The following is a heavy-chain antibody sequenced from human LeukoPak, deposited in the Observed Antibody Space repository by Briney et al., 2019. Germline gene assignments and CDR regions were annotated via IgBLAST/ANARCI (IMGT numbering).Heavy chain of an antibody. CDR3: ASEIMIVATRSTVDY. Sequence: GGSLRLSCAASLFTFSSYSMNWVRQAPGKGLEWVSAISGSGGSTYYADSVKGRFTISRDNSKNTLYLQMNRLRAEDTAVYYCASEIMIVATRSTVDYWGQGTLVTVSS. J-gene: IGHJ4*02. CDR1: LFTFSSYS. CDR2: ISGSGGST. D-gene: IGHD3-22*01. V-gene: IGHV3-23*01.